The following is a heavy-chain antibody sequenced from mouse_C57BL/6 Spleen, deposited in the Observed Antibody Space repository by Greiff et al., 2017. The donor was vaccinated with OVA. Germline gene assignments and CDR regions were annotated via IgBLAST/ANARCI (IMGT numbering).Heavy chain of an antibody. CDR1: GYPFPRYW. CDR2: VHPNSGST. D-gene: IGHD2-4*01. Sequence: VPLQHPGAELVKPGASVKLSCKASGYPFPRYWMHWVKPRPGQGLEWIWMVHPNSGSTNYNEKFKSKATLTVDKSSSTAYMQLSSLTSEDSAVYYCARGDYDADYWGQGTTLTVSS. J-gene: IGHJ2*01. CDR3: ARGDYDADY. V-gene: IGHV1-64*01.